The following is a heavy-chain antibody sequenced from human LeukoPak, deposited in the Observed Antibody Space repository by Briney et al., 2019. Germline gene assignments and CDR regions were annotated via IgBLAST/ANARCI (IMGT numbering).Heavy chain of an antibody. Sequence: GASVKVSCKASGYTFTGYYMHWVRQAPGQGLEWMGWINPNSGGTNYAQKFQGRVTMTRDTSISTAYMELGRLRSDDTAVYYCARDHHITYYYGSGSYGWFDPWGQGTLVTVSS. D-gene: IGHD3-10*01. CDR3: ARDHHITYYYGSGSYGWFDP. CDR1: GYTFTGYY. CDR2: INPNSGGT. V-gene: IGHV1-2*02. J-gene: IGHJ5*02.